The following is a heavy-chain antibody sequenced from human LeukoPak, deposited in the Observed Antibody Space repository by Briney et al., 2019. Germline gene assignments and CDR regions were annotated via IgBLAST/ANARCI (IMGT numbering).Heavy chain of an antibody. CDR3: ARHRGLLWFWELSGYNWFDP. V-gene: IGHV4-34*01. CDR1: GGSFSGYY. Sequence: PSETLSLTCAVYGGSFSGYYWSWIRQPPGKGLEWIGEINHSGSTNYNPSLKSRVTIPVDTSKNQFSLKLSSVTAADTALYYCARHRGLLWFWELSGYNWFDPWGQGTLVTVSS. D-gene: IGHD3-10*01. J-gene: IGHJ5*02. CDR2: INHSGST.